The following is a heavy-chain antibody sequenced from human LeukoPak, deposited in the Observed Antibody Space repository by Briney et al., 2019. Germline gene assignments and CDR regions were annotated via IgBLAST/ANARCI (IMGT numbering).Heavy chain of an antibody. V-gene: IGHV1-18*01. D-gene: IGHD3-22*01. CDR1: GYTFTSYG. CDR3: ARDFLYYYNSRGPYNWFHP. Sequence: ASVKVSCKASGYTFTSYGISWVRQAPGQGLEWMGWISAYNGNTNYAQKLQGRVTMTTDTSTSTAYMELRSLRSDDTAVYYCARDFLYYYNSRGPYNWFHPWGQSTLVSVPS. CDR2: ISAYNGNT. J-gene: IGHJ5*02.